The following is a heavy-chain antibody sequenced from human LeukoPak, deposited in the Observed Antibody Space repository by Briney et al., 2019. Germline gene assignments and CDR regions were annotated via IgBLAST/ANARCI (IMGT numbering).Heavy chain of an antibody. CDR3: AMAGTRTAISRAFDI. CDR1: GYSFTSYW. V-gene: IGHV5-51*01. Sequence: GESLKISCKGSGYSFTSYWIGWVRQMPGKGLEWMGIIYPGDSDTRYSPSFQGQVTISADKSISTAYLQWSSLKASDTAMYYCAMAGTRTAISRAFDIWGQGTMVTVSS. D-gene: IGHD6-19*01. CDR2: IYPGDSDT. J-gene: IGHJ3*02.